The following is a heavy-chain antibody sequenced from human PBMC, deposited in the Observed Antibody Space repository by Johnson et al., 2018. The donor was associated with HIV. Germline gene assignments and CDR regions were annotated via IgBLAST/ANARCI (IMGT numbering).Heavy chain of an antibody. CDR3: AKALGIVVVLDAFDI. CDR2: INWSGGST. CDR1: GFTFDDYG. V-gene: IGHV3-20*04. Sequence: VQLVESGGGVVRPGGSLRLSCAASGFTFDDYGMSWARQAPGKGLEWVSGINWSGGSTGYADSVKGRFTISRDNAKNSLYLQMNSLRAEDTALYYCAKALGIVVVLDAFDIWGQGTMVTVSS. J-gene: IGHJ3*02. D-gene: IGHD3-22*01.